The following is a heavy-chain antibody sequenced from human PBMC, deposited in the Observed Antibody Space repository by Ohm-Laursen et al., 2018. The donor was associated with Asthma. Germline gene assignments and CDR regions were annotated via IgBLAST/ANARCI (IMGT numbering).Heavy chain of an antibody. V-gene: IGHV1-46*03. D-gene: IGHD1-1*01. Sequence: SVKVSCKVSGYTFTSYYMHWVRQAPGQGLEWMGIINPSGGSTSYAQKFQGRVTMTRDTSTSTVYMELSSLRSEDTAVYYCAISRLGPPRYYYYGMDVWGQGTTVTVSS. J-gene: IGHJ6*02. CDR1: GYTFTSYY. CDR2: INPSGGST. CDR3: AISRLGPPRYYYYGMDV.